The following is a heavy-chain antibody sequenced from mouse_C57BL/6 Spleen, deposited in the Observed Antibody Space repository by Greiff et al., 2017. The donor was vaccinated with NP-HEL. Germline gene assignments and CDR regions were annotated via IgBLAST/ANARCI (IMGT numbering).Heavy chain of an antibody. CDR1: GYTFTDYN. CDR2: INPNNGGT. J-gene: IGHJ3*01. CDR3: ASYSNYGGFAY. D-gene: IGHD2-5*01. Sequence: VQLQQSGPELVKPGASVKIPCTASGYTFTDYNMDWVKQSHGKSLEWIGDINPNNGGTIYNQKFKGKATLTVDKSSSTAYMELRSLTSEDTAVYYCASYSNYGGFAYWGQGTLVTVSA. V-gene: IGHV1-18*01.